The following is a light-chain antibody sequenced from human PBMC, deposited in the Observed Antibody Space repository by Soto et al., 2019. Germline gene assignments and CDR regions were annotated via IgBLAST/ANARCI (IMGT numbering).Light chain of an antibody. V-gene: IGKV3-15*01. CDR1: QSVSNN. CDR3: QQYNDWPPIT. J-gene: IGKJ5*01. Sequence: EIMMTQSPATLSVSPGESATLSCRASQSVSNNLAWYQHKPGQAPRLLIYYASTRATGIPARFSGSGSGTEFTLTISSLQSDDVALYYCQQYNDWPPITFGQGTRLEIK. CDR2: YAS.